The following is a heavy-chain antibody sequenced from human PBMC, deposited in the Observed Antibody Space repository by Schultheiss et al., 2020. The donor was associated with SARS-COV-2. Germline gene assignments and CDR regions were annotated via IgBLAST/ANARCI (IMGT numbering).Heavy chain of an antibody. CDR1: GFTFSSYA. Sequence: GGSLRLSCAASGFTFSSYAMHWVRQAPGKGLEWVAVISYDGSNKYYADSVKGRFTISRDNAKNSLYLQMNSLRAEDTAVYYCARGLRYSYGSFDPWGQGTLVTVSS. D-gene: IGHD5-18*01. V-gene: IGHV3-30*04. CDR2: ISYDGSNK. CDR3: ARGLRYSYGSFDP. J-gene: IGHJ5*02.